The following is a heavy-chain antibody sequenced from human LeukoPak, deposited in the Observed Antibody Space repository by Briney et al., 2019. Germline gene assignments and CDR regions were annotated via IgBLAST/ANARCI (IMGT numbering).Heavy chain of an antibody. D-gene: IGHD6-19*01. Sequence: GASVKVSCKASGYTFTGYYLHWVRQAPGQGLEWMGWINPNTGGPNYAQKFQGRVTMTRDTSVTTAYMELSRLKSDDTAVYYCARVDSTGWYLFYWGQGTLVTVSS. V-gene: IGHV1-2*02. CDR3: ARVDSTGWYLFY. CDR2: INPNTGGP. CDR1: GYTFTGYY. J-gene: IGHJ4*02.